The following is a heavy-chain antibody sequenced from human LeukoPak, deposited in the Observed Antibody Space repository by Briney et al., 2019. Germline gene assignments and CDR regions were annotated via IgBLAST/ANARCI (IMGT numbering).Heavy chain of an antibody. D-gene: IGHD3-16*01. J-gene: IGHJ4*02. CDR2: IYYSGST. CDR1: GGSISSGGYY. CDR3: ARGPYTGEYFDY. V-gene: IGHV4-31*03. Sequence: SQTLSLTCTVSGGSISSGGYYWSWIRQHPGKGLEWIGYIYYSGSTYYNPSLKSRVTISVDTSKNQFSLKLSSVTAADTAVYYCARGPYTGEYFDYWGQGTLVTVSS.